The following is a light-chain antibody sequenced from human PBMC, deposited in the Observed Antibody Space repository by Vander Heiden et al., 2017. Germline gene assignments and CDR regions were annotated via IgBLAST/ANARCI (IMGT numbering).Light chain of an antibody. CDR3: AAWDDSLNGLV. CDR1: SSNIGNNA. V-gene: IGLV1-36*01. J-gene: IGLJ2*01. Sequence: QSVLTQPPSVSEAPRQRVTISCSGSSSNIGNNAVNWYQQLPGKAPKLLIYYDDLLPSGVSDRFSGSKSGTSASLAISGLQSEDEADYYCAAWDDSLNGLVCGGGTKLTVL. CDR2: YDD.